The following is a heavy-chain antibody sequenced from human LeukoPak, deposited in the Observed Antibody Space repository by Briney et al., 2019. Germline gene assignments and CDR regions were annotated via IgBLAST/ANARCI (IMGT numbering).Heavy chain of an antibody. CDR1: GFTFSSYW. V-gene: IGHV3-7*01. D-gene: IGHD3-10*01. J-gene: IGHJ6*02. CDR2: IKQDGSEK. CDR3: ARVTMVRVLDYGMDV. Sequence: GGSLRLSCAASGFTFSSYWMSWVRQAPGKGLEWVANIKQDGSEKYYVDSVKGRFTISRDNAKNSLYLQMNSLRAEDTGVYYCARVTMVRVLDYGMDVWGQGTTVTVSS.